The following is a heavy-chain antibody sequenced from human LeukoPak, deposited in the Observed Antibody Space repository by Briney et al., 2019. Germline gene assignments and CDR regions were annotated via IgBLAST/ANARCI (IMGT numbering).Heavy chain of an antibody. V-gene: IGHV6-1*01. D-gene: IGHD2-15*01. CDR3: ARGGYCSGGSCYSGKFDY. CDR1: GDSVSSNSVA. J-gene: IGHJ4*02. CDR2: TYYRSQWYN. Sequence: SQTLSLTCAISGDSVSSNSVAWNWIRQSPSRGLEWLGRTYYRSQWYNEYAVSVKSRITINPDTSKNQFSLQLNSVTPEDTAVYYCARGGYCSGGSCYSGKFDYWGQGTLVTVSS.